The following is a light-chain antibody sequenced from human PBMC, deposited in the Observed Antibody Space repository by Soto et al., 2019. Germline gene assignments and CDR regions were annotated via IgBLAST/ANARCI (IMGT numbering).Light chain of an antibody. V-gene: IGLV2-14*01. CDR3: SSSTISSTLVV. Sequence: QSALTQPASVSGSPGQSITISCTGTSSDVGGYNYVSWYQQHPGKAPKLMIYDVSNRPSGVSNRFSGSKSGNTASLTISGLQEEEEEDYYCSSSTISSTLVVFGGGTKLTVL. CDR1: SSDVGGYNY. J-gene: IGLJ3*02. CDR2: DVS.